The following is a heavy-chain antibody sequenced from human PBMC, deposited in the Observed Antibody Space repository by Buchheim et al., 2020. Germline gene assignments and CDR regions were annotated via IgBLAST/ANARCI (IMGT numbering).Heavy chain of an antibody. CDR2: ISNSGGST. V-gene: IGHV3-23*01. CDR1: GFNFNGYA. Sequence: EVQLLESGGGLVQPGGSLRLSCAASGFNFNGYAMSWVRQAPGKGLEWVSTISNSGGSTYYADSVKGRLTISRENCKKTRYMQLNSLRVEDTALYYCAKGSQTASGILDYWGQGTL. CDR3: AKGSQTASGILDY. D-gene: IGHD6-13*01. J-gene: IGHJ4*02.